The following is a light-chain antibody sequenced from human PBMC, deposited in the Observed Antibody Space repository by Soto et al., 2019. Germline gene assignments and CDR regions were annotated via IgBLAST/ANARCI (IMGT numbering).Light chain of an antibody. CDR3: SSYAASINFYLV. Sequence: QSALTQPPSASGSPGQSVTISCTGTSSDVGGYNYVSWYQQYPGRAPKLMIYEVTKRPSGVPDRFSGSKSGNTASLTVSGLQAEDEADYYCSSYAASINFYLVFGGGTKLTVL. CDR2: EVT. CDR1: SSDVGGYNY. J-gene: IGLJ3*02. V-gene: IGLV2-8*01.